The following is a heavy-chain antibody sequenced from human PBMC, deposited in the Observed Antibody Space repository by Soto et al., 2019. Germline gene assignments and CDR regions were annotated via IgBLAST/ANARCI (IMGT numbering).Heavy chain of an antibody. D-gene: IGHD6-13*01. CDR3: ARHILSIAAAGNHYYYYGMDV. CDR1: GYSFTSYW. V-gene: IGHV5-10-1*01. CDR2: IDPSDSYT. Sequence: PGESLKISCKGSGYSFTSYWISWVRQMPGKGLEWMGRIDPSDSYTNYSPSFQGHVTISADKSISTAYLQWSSLKASDTAMYYCARHILSIAAAGNHYYYYGMDVWGQGTTVTVSS. J-gene: IGHJ6*02.